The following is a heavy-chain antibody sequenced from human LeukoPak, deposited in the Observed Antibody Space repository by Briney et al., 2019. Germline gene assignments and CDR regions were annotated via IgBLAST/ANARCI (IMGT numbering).Heavy chain of an antibody. D-gene: IGHD5-18*01. J-gene: IGHJ4*02. CDR2: INHSGST. CDR1: GGPFSGYY. CDR3: ARGLVGYSYGTSADFDY. Sequence: SETLSLTCAVYGGPFSGYYWSWIRQPPGKGLEWIGEINHSGSTNYNPSLKSRVTISVDTSKNQFSLKLSSVTAADTAVYYCARGLVGYSYGTSADFDYWGQGTLVTVSS. V-gene: IGHV4-34*01.